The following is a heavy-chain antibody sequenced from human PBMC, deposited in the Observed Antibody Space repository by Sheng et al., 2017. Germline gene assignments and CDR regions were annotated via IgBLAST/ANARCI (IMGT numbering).Heavy chain of an antibody. CDR2: INHSGST. V-gene: IGHV4-34*01. Sequence: QVQLQQWGAGLLKPSETLSLTCAVYGGSFSGYYWSWIRQPPGKGLEWIGEINHSGSTNYNPSLKSRVTISVDTSKNQFSLKLSSVTAADTAVYYCARFSRGGLGEDRGLWFDPWGQGTLVTVSS. J-gene: IGHJ5*02. CDR1: GGSFSGYY. CDR3: ARFSRGGLGEDRGLWFDP. D-gene: IGHD3-10*01.